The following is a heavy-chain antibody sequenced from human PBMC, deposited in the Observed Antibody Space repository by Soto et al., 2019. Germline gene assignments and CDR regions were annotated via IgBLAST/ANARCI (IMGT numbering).Heavy chain of an antibody. J-gene: IGHJ2*01. CDR1: GGPISSGSHY. V-gene: IGHV4-39*01. D-gene: IGHD3-16*01. CDR3: AGHPHLGGRVSWYFDL. Sequence: QLQLQESGPRLLKPSEALSLICTVSGGPISSGSHYWGWIRQSPGKGLEWMGSIYYSGSTHYNPSITSRVTLSVDTSKNQFSLKLRSVTAADAAVYYCAGHPHLGGRVSWYFDLWGRGTLVNVSS. CDR2: IYYSGST.